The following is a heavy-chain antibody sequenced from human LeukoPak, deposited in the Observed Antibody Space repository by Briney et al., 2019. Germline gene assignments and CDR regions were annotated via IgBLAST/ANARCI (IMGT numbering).Heavy chain of an antibody. Sequence: SETLSLTCTVSGGSISSYYWSWIRQPPGKGLEWIGYIYYSGSPNYNPSLKSRVTISVDTSKNQFSLKLSSVTAADTAVYYCARRVRGSYGMDVWGQGTTVTVSS. V-gene: IGHV4-59*08. J-gene: IGHJ6*02. CDR3: ARRVRGSYGMDV. CDR2: IYYSGSP. D-gene: IGHD3-16*01. CDR1: GGSISSYY.